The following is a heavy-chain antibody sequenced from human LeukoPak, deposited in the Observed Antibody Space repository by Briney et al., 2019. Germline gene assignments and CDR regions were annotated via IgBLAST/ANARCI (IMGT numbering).Heavy chain of an antibody. J-gene: IGHJ6*02. D-gene: IGHD2-2*01. CDR3: ARDRPIVVVPAAKFMDV. V-gene: IGHV1-18*01. Sequence: ASVKVSCKASGYTFTSYGISWVRQAPGQGLEWMGWISAYNGNTNYAQKLQGRVTMTTDTSTSTAYMELRSLRSDDTAVYYCARDRPIVVVPAAKFMDVWGQGTTVTVSS. CDR2: ISAYNGNT. CDR1: GYTFTSYG.